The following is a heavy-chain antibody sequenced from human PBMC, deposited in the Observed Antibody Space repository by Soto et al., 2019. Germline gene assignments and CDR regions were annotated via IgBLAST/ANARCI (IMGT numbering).Heavy chain of an antibody. J-gene: IGHJ6*02. CDR1: GFTFSSYG. D-gene: IGHD2-15*01. Sequence: QVQLVESGGGVVQPGRSLRLSCAASGFTFSSYGMHWVRQAPGKGLEWVAGIWYDGSNKYYADSVKGRFTISRDNSKNTLYLQMNSLRAEDTAVYYCARTDCSGGSCYPYYYYYYGMDVWGQGTTVTVSS. V-gene: IGHV3-33*01. CDR3: ARTDCSGGSCYPYYYYYYGMDV. CDR2: IWYDGSNK.